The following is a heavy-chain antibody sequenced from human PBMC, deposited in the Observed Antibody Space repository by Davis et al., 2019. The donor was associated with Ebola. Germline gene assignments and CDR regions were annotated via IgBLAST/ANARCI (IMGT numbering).Heavy chain of an antibody. CDR3: AKDRVPAADAFDI. CDR2: ISYDGSNK. J-gene: IGHJ3*02. V-gene: IGHV3-30*18. CDR1: GFTFSSYG. Sequence: PGGSLRLSCAASGFTFSSYGMHWVRQAPGKGLEWVAVISYDGSNKYYADSVKGRFTISRDNSKNTLYLQMNSLRAEDTAVYYCAKDRVPAADAFDIWGQGTIVTVSS. D-gene: IGHD2-2*01.